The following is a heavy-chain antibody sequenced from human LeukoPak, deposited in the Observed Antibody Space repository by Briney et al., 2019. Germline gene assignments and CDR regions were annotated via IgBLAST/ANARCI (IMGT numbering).Heavy chain of an antibody. V-gene: IGHV3-72*01. J-gene: IGHJ4*02. CDR3: ARGAVAGTNWYFDY. D-gene: IGHD6-19*01. CDR1: GFLFSDHY. Sequence: GGSLRLSCAASGFLFSDHYMEWVRQAPGRGLEWVARIRNKVRGYTTEYAASVQGRFTISRDDSSNSLYLQMSSLKTEDTAVYFCARGAVAGTNWYFDYWGQGTLVAVSS. CDR2: IRNKVRGYTT.